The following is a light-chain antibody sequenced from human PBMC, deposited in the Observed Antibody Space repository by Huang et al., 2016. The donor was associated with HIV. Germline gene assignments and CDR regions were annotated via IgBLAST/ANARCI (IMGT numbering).Light chain of an antibody. J-gene: IGKJ2*01. CDR1: QSISNSY. CDR2: GAS. CDR3: QQYGSSPPYT. Sequence: EIVLTQSPGTLSLSPGRRATLSCRASQSISNSYLAWYQQKPGQAPRLLSCGASSRATGIPDRFRGSGCGADFTLAIGRLEREEFAVYYCQQYGSSPPYTFGRETKQDIK. V-gene: IGKV3-20*01.